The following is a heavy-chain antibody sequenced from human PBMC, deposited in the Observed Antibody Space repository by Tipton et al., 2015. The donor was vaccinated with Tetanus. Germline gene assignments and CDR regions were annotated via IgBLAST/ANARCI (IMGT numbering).Heavy chain of an antibody. Sequence: LRLSCAVSRGSRSANYWSWIRQSPGKGLEWIGYIQYNGITNYHPSLKSRVTISVDSSTSQFSLRLASVTAADTAVYFCARGLPREPFYLDYWGQGKQVSVSS. V-gene: IGHV4-59*01. J-gene: IGHJ4*02. CDR3: ARGLPREPFYLDY. CDR2: IQYNGIT. D-gene: IGHD1-26*01. CDR1: RGSRSANY.